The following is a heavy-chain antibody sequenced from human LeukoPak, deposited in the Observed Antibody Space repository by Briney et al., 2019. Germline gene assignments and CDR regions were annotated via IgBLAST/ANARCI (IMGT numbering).Heavy chain of an antibody. V-gene: IGHV4-38-2*02. J-gene: IGHJ6*03. CDR1: GYSITTNYY. CDR2: VYHNGET. D-gene: IGHD1-26*01. Sequence: PSETLSLTCTVSGYSITTNYYWAWIRQSPGRGLGGIGSVYHNGETYYNPSLKGRVIISVDTSKNEFSLRLTSVTAADTAVYYCVTPRSWELSDMAVWGKGTTVIVSS. CDR3: VTPRSWELSDMAV.